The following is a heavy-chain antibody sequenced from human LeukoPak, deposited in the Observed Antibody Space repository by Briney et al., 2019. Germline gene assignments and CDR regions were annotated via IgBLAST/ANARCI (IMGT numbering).Heavy chain of an antibody. CDR1: GGTFSSYA. Sequence: GSSVKVSCKASGGTFSSYAISWVRQAPGQGLEWMGRIIPILGIANYAQKFQERVTITRDMSTSTAYMELSSLRSEDTAVYYCAAEKYYDFWSGYPNWFDPWGQGTLVTVSS. CDR3: AAEKYYDFWSGYPNWFDP. CDR2: IIPILGIA. D-gene: IGHD3-3*01. V-gene: IGHV1-69*04. J-gene: IGHJ5*02.